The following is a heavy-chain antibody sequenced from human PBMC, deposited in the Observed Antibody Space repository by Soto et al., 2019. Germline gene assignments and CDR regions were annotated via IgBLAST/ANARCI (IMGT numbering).Heavy chain of an antibody. J-gene: IGHJ4*02. D-gene: IGHD2-15*01. V-gene: IGHV4-59*01. CDR2: IYYSGST. CDR1: GGSISSYY. CDR3: ARDGSSGGSCYDY. Sequence: NPSETLSLTCTVSGGSISSYYWSWIRQPPGKGLEWIGYIYYSGSTNYNPSLKSRVTISVDTSKNQFSLKLSSVTAADTAVYYCARDGSSGGSCYDYWGQGTLVTVSS.